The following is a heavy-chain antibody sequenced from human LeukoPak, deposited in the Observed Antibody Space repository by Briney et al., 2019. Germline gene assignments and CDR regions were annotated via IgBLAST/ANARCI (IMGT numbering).Heavy chain of an antibody. Sequence: PGGSLRLSCAASGFTFSTYPINWVRQAPGKGLEWVSAISGSGGSTYYADSVKGRFTISRDNSKNTLYLQMNSLRAEDTAVYYCAKAPVGGTPYYFDYWGQGTLVTVSS. V-gene: IGHV3-23*01. D-gene: IGHD1-26*01. CDR1: GFTFSTYP. CDR3: AKAPVGGTPYYFDY. J-gene: IGHJ4*02. CDR2: ISGSGGST.